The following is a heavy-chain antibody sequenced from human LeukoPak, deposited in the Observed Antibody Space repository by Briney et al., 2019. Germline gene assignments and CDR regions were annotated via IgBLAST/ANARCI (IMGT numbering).Heavy chain of an antibody. CDR3: ASAGLIDPFAY. Sequence: PSETLSLTCTVSGGSISGYYWSWIRQPAGKGLEWIGFMDYTGSSNYNPSLKSRVTISLDTSKNQFSLKLGSVTAADTAVYYCASAGLIDPFAYWGQGTLVTVSS. V-gene: IGHV4-59*08. CDR1: GGSISGYY. D-gene: IGHD2/OR15-2a*01. J-gene: IGHJ4*02. CDR2: MDYTGSS.